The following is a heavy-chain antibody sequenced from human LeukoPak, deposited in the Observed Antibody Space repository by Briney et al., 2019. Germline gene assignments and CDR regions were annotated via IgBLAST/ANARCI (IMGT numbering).Heavy chain of an antibody. CDR3: ARDLYYDFWSGYYQYYYGMDV. Sequence: GGSLRLSCAASGFTFSSYWMSWVRQAPGKGLEWVANIKGDGSEKYYVDSVKGRFTISRDNAKNSLYLQMNSLRAEDTAVYYCARDLYYDFWSGYYQYYYGMDVWGQETTVTVSS. J-gene: IGHJ6*02. CDR2: IKGDGSEK. D-gene: IGHD3-3*01. V-gene: IGHV3-7*01. CDR1: GFTFSSYW.